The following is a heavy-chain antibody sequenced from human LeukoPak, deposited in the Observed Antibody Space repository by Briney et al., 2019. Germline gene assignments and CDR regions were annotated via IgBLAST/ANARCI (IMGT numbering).Heavy chain of an antibody. CDR1: GGSISSGGYY. J-gene: IGHJ4*02. CDR2: IYYSGST. CDR3: ARAMVVPAAGAHYFDY. Sequence: PSETLSLTCTVSGGSISSGGYYWSWIRRHPGKGLEWIGYIYYSGSTYYNPSLQSRVTISVDTSKNQFSLKLSSVTAADTAVYYCARAMVVPAAGAHYFDYWGQGTLVTVSS. V-gene: IGHV4-31*03. D-gene: IGHD2-2*01.